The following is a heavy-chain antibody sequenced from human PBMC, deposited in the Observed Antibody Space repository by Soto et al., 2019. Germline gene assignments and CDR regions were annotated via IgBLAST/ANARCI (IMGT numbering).Heavy chain of an antibody. CDR1: GYSFTTYW. V-gene: IGHV5-51*01. J-gene: IGHJ5*02. CDR2: IYPGDSDT. D-gene: IGHD3-16*01. CDR3: ARMGGLPILNWFDP. Sequence: PGESLKISCKSSGYSFTTYWIGWVRQMPGKGLEWMGIIYPGDSDTRYSPSLQGQVTISADKSTSTAYLQWSSLRASDTAMYYCARMGGLPILNWFDPWGQGTLVTVSS.